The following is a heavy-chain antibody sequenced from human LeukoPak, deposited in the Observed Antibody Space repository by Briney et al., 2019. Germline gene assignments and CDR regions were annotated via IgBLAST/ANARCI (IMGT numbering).Heavy chain of an antibody. Sequence: KSSETLSLTCTVSGGSISSYYWSWIRQPPGKGLEWMGYIYYSGSTNYNPSLKSRVTISVDTSKNQFSLKLSSVTAADTAVYYCAWSYSSGCFDYWGQGTLVTVSS. CDR1: GGSISSYY. V-gene: IGHV4-59*08. CDR2: IYYSGST. D-gene: IGHD6-19*01. CDR3: AWSYSSGCFDY. J-gene: IGHJ4*02.